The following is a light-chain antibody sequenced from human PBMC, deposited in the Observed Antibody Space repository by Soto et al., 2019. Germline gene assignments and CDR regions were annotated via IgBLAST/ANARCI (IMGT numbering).Light chain of an antibody. V-gene: IGKV3-20*01. CDR2: DAP. Sequence: EIVLTQSPGTLSLSPGERATLSCRATESVVSNYLAWYQLKPGQAPRLLIYDAPSRATGIPDRFSGSGSGTDFTLTISRLEPEDFAVYYCQQYGSIPWTFGQGTKVEIK. J-gene: IGKJ1*01. CDR1: ESVVSNY. CDR3: QQYGSIPWT.